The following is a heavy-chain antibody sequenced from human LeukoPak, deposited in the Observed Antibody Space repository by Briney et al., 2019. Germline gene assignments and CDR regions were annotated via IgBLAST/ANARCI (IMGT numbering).Heavy chain of an antibody. J-gene: IGHJ6*02. CDR2: ISYDENVK. CDR3: AKGGTYPAFGMDV. Sequence: GGSLRLSCAASGFTFRSYAMHWARQAPGKGLEWVTVISYDENVKYYIDSVKGRFTISRDNSQNTLYLQMNSLRADDTGVYYCAKGGTYPAFGMDVWGQGTTVTVSS. D-gene: IGHD2-15*01. CDR1: GFTFRSYA. V-gene: IGHV3-30*04.